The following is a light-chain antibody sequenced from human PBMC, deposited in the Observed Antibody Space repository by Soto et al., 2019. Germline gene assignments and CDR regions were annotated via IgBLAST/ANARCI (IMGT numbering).Light chain of an antibody. CDR2: EIN. Sequence: QSVLTQPPSASGSPRQSVTISCTGTSSDVGAYNYVSWYQQHPGKAPKLMIYEINKRPSGVPDRFSGSKSDNTASLTVSGLQAEDEADYYCSSYGGNNNLVFGGGTKVTVL. V-gene: IGLV2-8*01. CDR3: SSYGGNNNLV. CDR1: SSDVGAYNY. J-gene: IGLJ2*01.